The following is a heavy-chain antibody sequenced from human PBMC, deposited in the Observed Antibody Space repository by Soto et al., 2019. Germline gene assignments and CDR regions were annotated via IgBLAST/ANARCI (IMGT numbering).Heavy chain of an antibody. CDR2: IFWRGEGT. D-gene: IGHD2-15*01. CDR1: GFFFGDYS. V-gene: IGHV3-11*05. J-gene: IGHJ4*02. Sequence: QVQLVEYGGGLVTPAGPLRLSCTASGFFFGDYSLSWFRQAPGQGLEWVSNIFWRGEGTQYADSVQGRFTISRYNAKNSLYLYMTSLRAEATAVYYCARVRVSGGGTHWYGYYLDYWGQGTQVIVSS. CDR3: ARVRVSGGGTHWYGYYLDY.